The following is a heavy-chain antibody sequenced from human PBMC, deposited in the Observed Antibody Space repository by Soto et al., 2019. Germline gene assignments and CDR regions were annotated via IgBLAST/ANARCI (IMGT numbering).Heavy chain of an antibody. CDR1: GVSLTSGNW. Sequence: PSETLSLTCAVSGVSLTSGNWWTWVRQSPQRGLEYSGSTYYNPSLKSRVTISVDTSKNQFSLKLSSVTAADTAVYYCARLARKGLEMATTKPDYWGQGTLVTVSS. CDR2: SGST. D-gene: IGHD1-1*01. J-gene: IGHJ4*02. CDR3: ARLARKGLEMATTKPDY. V-gene: IGHV4-31*11.